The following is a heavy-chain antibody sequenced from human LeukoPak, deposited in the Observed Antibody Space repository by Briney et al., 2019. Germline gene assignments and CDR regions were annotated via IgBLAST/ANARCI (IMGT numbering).Heavy chain of an antibody. Sequence: PGGSLRLSCAASGFTFSSYAMHWVCQAPGKGLEWVAVISYDGSNKHYADSVKGRFTISRDNSKNTLYLQMNSLRAEDTAVYYCARGVGATSYWGQGTLVTVSS. D-gene: IGHD1-26*01. CDR3: ARGVGATSY. J-gene: IGHJ4*02. V-gene: IGHV3-30*04. CDR1: GFTFSSYA. CDR2: ISYDGSNK.